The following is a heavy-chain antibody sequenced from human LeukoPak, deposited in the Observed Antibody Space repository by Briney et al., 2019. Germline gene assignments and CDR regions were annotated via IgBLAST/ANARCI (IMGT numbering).Heavy chain of an antibody. CDR3: AKDSYGFFVGHFDP. J-gene: IGHJ5*02. D-gene: IGHD3-3*01. CDR1: GFTVSSYA. V-gene: IGHV3-23*01. Sequence: PGGSLRLSCTASGFTVSSYAMSWVRQAPAKQLEWFSAISGSGGSAYDADSVKGRFTISRDNSKNTLCLQMNSLRAEDTAVYYCAKDSYGFFVGHFDPWGQGTLVTVSS. CDR2: ISGSGGSA.